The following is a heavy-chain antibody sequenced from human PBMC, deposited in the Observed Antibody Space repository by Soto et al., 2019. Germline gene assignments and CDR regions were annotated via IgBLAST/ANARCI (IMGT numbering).Heavy chain of an antibody. J-gene: IGHJ5*02. CDR2: IYYSGST. CDR1: GGSISSSSYY. CDR3: ARLVYTAMVITGFDP. V-gene: IGHV4-39*01. D-gene: IGHD5-18*01. Sequence: SETLSLTCTVSGGSISSSSYYWGWIRQPPGKRQEWIGSIYYSGSTYYNPSLKSRVTISVVTSKNQFSLKLSSVTAADTAVYYCARLVYTAMVITGFDPWGQGTLVTVSS.